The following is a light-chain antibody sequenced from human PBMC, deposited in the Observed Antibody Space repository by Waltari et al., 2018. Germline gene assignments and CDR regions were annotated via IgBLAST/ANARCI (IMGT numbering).Light chain of an antibody. Sequence: QLELTQSPSASASLGASVKPTCTLSSGHHTFAVACHQQQPQRGPRYLMKVNSDGSHNKGDGIPDRFSGSSSGSERYLIISGLQSEDEADYYCQTWGTGVRVFGGGTKLTVL. CDR2: VNSDGSH. V-gene: IGLV4-69*01. CDR3: QTWGTGVRV. CDR1: SGHHTFA. J-gene: IGLJ2*01.